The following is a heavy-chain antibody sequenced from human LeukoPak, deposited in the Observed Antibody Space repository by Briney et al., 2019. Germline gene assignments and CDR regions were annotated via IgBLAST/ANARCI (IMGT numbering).Heavy chain of an antibody. CDR1: GFTFSSYS. J-gene: IGHJ4*02. CDR3: AREPGLRLGELSPLDY. D-gene: IGHD3-16*02. Sequence: GGSLRLSCAASGFTFSSYSMNWVRQAPGKGLEWVSYISSSSSTIYYADSVKGRFTISRDNAKNSLYLQMNSLRAEDTAVYYCAREPGLRLGELSPLDYWGQGTLVTVSS. V-gene: IGHV3-48*04. CDR2: ISSSSSTI.